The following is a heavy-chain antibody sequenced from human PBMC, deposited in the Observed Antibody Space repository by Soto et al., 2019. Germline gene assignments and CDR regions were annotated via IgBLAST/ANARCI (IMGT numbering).Heavy chain of an antibody. CDR3: ARAEIARIFDY. D-gene: IGHD2-21*01. V-gene: IGHV4-4*02. J-gene: IGHJ4*02. CDR1: SGSISSSNW. CDR2: IYHSGST. Sequence: QVQLQESGPGLVKPSGTLSLTCAVSSGSISSSNWWSWVRQPPGKGLEWIGEIYHSGSTNYNPSLQSRVTIAVDKSKNQFSLKLRSVTAADTAVYYCARAEIARIFDYWGQGTLVTVSS.